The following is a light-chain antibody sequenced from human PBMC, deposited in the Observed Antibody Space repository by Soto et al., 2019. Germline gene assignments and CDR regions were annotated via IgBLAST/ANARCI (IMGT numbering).Light chain of an antibody. CDR3: SSFVDGSSYV. V-gene: IGLV2-8*01. CDR1: SSDVGFFNY. CDR2: EVD. J-gene: IGLJ1*01. Sequence: QSVLTQPPSASGSPGQSVTISCTGTSSDVGFFNYVSWYQHHPGKVPRFLIYEVDKRPSGVPGRFSGSKSGNTAYLTISGLQVEDEADYFCSSFVDGSSYVFGTGTKVTVL.